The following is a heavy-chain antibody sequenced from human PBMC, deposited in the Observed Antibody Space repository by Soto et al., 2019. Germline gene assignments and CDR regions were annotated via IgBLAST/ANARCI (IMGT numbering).Heavy chain of an antibody. CDR1: GGSISSGGYS. CDR3: ARDSVGGYQPGGMDY. V-gene: IGHV4-30-2*01. Sequence: QLQLQESGSGLVKPSQTLSLTCAVSGGSISSGGYSWSWIRQPPGKGLEWIGYIYHSGSTYYNPSLKSRVTISVDRSKNQCSLNLSSVNAADTAVYYSARDSVGGYQPGGMDYLGQGTLVTVSS. J-gene: IGHJ4*02. CDR2: IYHSGST. D-gene: IGHD5-12*01.